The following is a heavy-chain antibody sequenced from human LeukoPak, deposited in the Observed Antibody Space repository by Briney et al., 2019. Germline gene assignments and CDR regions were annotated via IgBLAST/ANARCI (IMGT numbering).Heavy chain of an antibody. J-gene: IGHJ4*02. CDR2: IYYSGST. V-gene: IGHV4-39*01. CDR1: GGSISSSSYY. CDR3: ARIVRGVIRGVD. Sequence: SETLSLTCTVSGGSISSSSYYWGWIRQPPGKGLEWIGSIYYSGSTYYNPSLKSRITISVDTSKNQVSLKLSSVTAADTAVYYCARIVRGVIRGVDWGQGTLVTVSS. D-gene: IGHD3-10*02.